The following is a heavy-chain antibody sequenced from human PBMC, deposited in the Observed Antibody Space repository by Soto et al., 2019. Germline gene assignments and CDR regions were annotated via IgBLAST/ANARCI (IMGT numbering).Heavy chain of an antibody. CDR2: IYPGDSDT. J-gene: IGHJ5*02. CDR1: GYSFTSYW. CDR3: ARGHSIAVAGDTVDWFDP. V-gene: IGHV5-51*01. Sequence: PGESLKISCKGSGYSFTSYWIGWVRQMPGKGLEWMGIIYPGDSDTRCSPSFQGQVTISADKSISTAYLQWSSLKASDTAMYYCARGHSIAVAGDTVDWFDPWGQGTLVTVSS. D-gene: IGHD6-19*01.